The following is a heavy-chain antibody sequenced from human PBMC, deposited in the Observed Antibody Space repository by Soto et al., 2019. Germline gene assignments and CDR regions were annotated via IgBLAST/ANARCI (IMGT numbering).Heavy chain of an antibody. CDR3: ATTGPY. CDR2: ISGSGGSK. V-gene: IGHV3-23*01. CDR1: GFTFSSYA. Sequence: GGSLRLSCAASGFTFSSYAMSWVRQAPGKGLEWVAVISGSGGSKYYADSVKGRFTISRDNSKNTVSLQMNSLRDEDSAAYYCATTGPYWGQGALVTVSS. J-gene: IGHJ4*02.